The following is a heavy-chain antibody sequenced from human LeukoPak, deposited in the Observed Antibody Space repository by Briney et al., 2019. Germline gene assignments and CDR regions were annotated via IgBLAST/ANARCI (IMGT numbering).Heavy chain of an antibody. D-gene: IGHD4-11*01. Sequence: GGSLTLSCAASGFTFRSYRMHWVRQGPGKGLEWVGKVKSDGSTTTYAHSVGGRVIISRDNATNTLYLQMGSLRADDTAMYFCARDGFLGTVTAYLDSWGQGTPVTVSS. CDR1: GFTFRSYR. J-gene: IGHJ4*02. V-gene: IGHV3-74*01. CDR3: ARDGFLGTVTAYLDS. CDR2: VKSDGSTT.